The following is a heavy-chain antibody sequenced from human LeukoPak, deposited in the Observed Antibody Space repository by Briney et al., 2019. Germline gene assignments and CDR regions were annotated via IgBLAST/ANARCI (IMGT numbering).Heavy chain of an antibody. CDR2: INTDGSST. CDR1: GYTFSKYW. CDR3: AKDRIVLMVYAILGDAFDI. V-gene: IGHV3-74*01. J-gene: IGHJ3*02. D-gene: IGHD2-8*01. Sequence: PGGSLRLSCTASGYTFSKYWMHWVRQAPGKGLVWVSRINTDGSSTSHADSVKGRFTISRDNSKNTLYLQMNSLRAEDTAVYYCAKDRIVLMVYAILGDAFDIWGQGTMVTVSS.